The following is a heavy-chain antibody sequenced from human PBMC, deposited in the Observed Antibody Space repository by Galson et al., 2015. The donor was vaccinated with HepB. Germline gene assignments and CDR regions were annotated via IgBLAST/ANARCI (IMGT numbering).Heavy chain of an antibody. D-gene: IGHD3-10*01. CDR1: GYTFTSYG. J-gene: IGHJ5*02. CDR3: ARYEGSGAFDP. CDR2: ISAYNGNT. V-gene: IGHV1-18*01. Sequence: SVKVSCKASGYTFTSYGISWVRQAPGQGLEWMGWISAYNGNTNYAQKLQGRVTMTTDTSTSTAYVELRSLRSDDTAVYYCARYEGSGAFDPWGQGTLVTVSS.